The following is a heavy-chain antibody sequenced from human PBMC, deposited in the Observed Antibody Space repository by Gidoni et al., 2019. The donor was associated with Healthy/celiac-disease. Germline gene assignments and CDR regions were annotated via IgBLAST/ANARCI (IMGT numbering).Heavy chain of an antibody. CDR3: ARRRVARVDY. CDR2: INHSGST. CDR1: GGSFSGYY. V-gene: IGHV4-34*01. J-gene: IGHJ4*02. Sequence: VQLQQWGAGLLKPSETLSLTCAVTGGSFSGYYWSWIRQPPGKGLGWIGEINHSGSTNYNPSLKSRGTISVDTSKNQFSLKLSSVTAADTAVYYCARRRVARVDYWGQGTLVTVSS.